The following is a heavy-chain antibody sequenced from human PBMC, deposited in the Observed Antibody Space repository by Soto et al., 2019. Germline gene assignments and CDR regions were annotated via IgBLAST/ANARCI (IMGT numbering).Heavy chain of an antibody. D-gene: IGHD3-22*01. Sequence: SETLSLTCTVSGDSISSYYWSWIRQPPGKGLEWIGYIYYSGTTNYNPSLKSRVTISVDTSKNQFSLKLSSVTAADTAVYYCARVTPGGYYDSSGYYRNAFDIWGQGTMVTVSS. J-gene: IGHJ3*02. CDR1: GDSISSYY. CDR3: ARVTPGGYYDSSGYYRNAFDI. CDR2: IYYSGTT. V-gene: IGHV4-59*12.